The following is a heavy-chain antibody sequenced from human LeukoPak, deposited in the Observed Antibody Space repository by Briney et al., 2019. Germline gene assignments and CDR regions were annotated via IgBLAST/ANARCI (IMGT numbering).Heavy chain of an antibody. Sequence: KTSETLSLTCTVSGGSISSYYWSWIRQPPGKGLEWIGYICYSGSTNYNPSLKSRVTISVDTSKNQFSLKLSSVTAADTAVYYCARGGLELENDYWGQGTLVTVSS. CDR1: GGSISSYY. D-gene: IGHD1-7*01. J-gene: IGHJ4*02. CDR3: ARGGLELENDY. CDR2: ICYSGST. V-gene: IGHV4-59*01.